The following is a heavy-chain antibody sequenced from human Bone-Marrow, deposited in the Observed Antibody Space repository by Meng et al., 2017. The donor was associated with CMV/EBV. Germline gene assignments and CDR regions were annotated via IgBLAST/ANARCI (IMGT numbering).Heavy chain of an antibody. Sequence: TSGVGVGWIRQPTGKALEWLALIYWDDDKRYSTSLKSRITNTKDTSKNQVVLTMTNMDPVDTATYYCAHIISSPKAELRFLEWFDYWGQGTLVTVSS. CDR3: AHIISSPKAELRFLEWFDY. D-gene: IGHD3-3*01. V-gene: IGHV2-5*02. J-gene: IGHJ5*01. CDR1: TSGVG. CDR2: IYWDDDK.